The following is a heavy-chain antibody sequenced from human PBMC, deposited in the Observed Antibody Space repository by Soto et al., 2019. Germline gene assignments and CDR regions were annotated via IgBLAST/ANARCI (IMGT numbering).Heavy chain of an antibody. D-gene: IGHD2-2*01. J-gene: IGHJ5*02. CDR1: GGSISSGDYY. Sequence: PSETLSLTCTVSGGSISSGDYYWSWTRQPPGKGLEWIGYIYYSGSTYYNPSLKSRVTISVDTSKNQFSLKLSSVTAADTAVYYCASSYCSSTSCYGEFDPWGQGTLVTVSS. CDR3: ASSYCSSTSCYGEFDP. CDR2: IYYSGST. V-gene: IGHV4-30-4*01.